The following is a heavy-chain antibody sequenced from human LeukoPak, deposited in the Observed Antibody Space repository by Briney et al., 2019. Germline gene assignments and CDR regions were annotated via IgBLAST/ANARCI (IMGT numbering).Heavy chain of an antibody. CDR2: INSDGSRI. D-gene: IGHD3-9*01. V-gene: IGHV3-74*01. CDR1: GFTFSSHW. J-gene: IGHJ4*02. CDR3: SRANLSYDILTGYYPAPNDY. Sequence: GGSLRLSCAASGFTFSSHWMHWVRQAPGKGLVWVSRINSDGSRINYADSVKGRFTISRDNAKNTLYLQMNSLRGDDTAVYYCSRANLSYDILTGYYPAPNDYWGQGTLVTVSS.